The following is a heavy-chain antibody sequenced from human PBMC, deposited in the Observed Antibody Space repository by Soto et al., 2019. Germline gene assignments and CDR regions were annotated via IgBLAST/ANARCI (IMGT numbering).Heavy chain of an antibody. Sequence: VQLVESGGGLVQPGGSQRLSCAAAGIAFDSHWMHWVRQAPGKGLVWVSRINGDGSSTFYADSVKGRFTISRDNARNTVYLQMNSLRAEDTGVYYCARGIQWRYGMDVWGQGTTVTVSS. J-gene: IGHJ6*02. CDR1: GIAFDSHW. D-gene: IGHD5-12*01. CDR3: ARGIQWRYGMDV. V-gene: IGHV3-74*01. CDR2: INGDGSST.